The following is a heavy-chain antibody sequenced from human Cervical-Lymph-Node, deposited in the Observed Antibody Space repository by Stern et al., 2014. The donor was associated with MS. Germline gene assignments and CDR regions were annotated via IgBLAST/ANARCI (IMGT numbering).Heavy chain of an antibody. D-gene: IGHD1-26*01. CDR1: GFTFSAYT. CDR3: ARSLMAATTTKWVNWYDP. J-gene: IGHJ5*02. V-gene: IGHV3-21*01. Sequence: EVQLEESGGGLVKPGGSLRLSCVGSGFTFSAYTMNWVRQAPGKALEWVSSISRGSTYTHYTDSVEVRSTISRDNARNSLYLQMSSLRAEDTAVYYCARSLMAATTTKWVNWYDPWGQGTLVTVSS. CDR2: ISRGSTYT.